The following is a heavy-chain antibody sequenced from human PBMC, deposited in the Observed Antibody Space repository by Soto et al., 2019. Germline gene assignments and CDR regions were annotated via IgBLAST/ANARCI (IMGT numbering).Heavy chain of an antibody. Sequence: QLQQWGAGRLKPSETLSLTCAVYNGYLSKYYWNWIRQSPGKGLEWIGEINQSGATNYNPSLKSRVTISVDTSKNQFSLKLKSLIASYTAVYYCARGYYYASGSSFPHWGQGTLVTVSS. V-gene: IGHV4-34*01. CDR1: NGYLSKYY. CDR2: INQSGAT. J-gene: IGHJ4*02. CDR3: ARGYYYASGSSFPH. D-gene: IGHD3-10*01.